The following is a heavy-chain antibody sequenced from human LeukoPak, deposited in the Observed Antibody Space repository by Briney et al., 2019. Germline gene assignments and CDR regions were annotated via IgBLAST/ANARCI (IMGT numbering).Heavy chain of an antibody. CDR1: GFTVSSNY. J-gene: IGHJ4*02. V-gene: IGHV3-66*01. D-gene: IGHD3-22*01. CDR3: ARGHYDSSGYFPGFDY. Sequence: GGSLRLSCAASGFTVSSNYMSWVRQAPGKGLEWVSVIYSGGSTYYADSVKGRFTISRDNSKNTLYLQMNSLRAEDAAVYYCARGHYDSSGYFPGFDYWGQGTLVTVSS. CDR2: IYSGGST.